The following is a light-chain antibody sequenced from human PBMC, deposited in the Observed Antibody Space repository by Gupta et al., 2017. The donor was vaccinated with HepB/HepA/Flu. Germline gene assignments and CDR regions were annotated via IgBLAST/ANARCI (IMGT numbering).Light chain of an antibody. J-gene: IGLJ3*02. CDR2: KDS. CDR3: QSADITNTYVV. CDR1: ALPKQY. V-gene: IGLV3-25*03. Sequence: YGLTQPPSVSVSPRQTARITCSGDALPKQYAYWYQQKPGQAPVLVIYKDSERPSEIPERFSGSSSGTTVTLTINAVQAEDEADYYCQSADITNTYVVFGGGTTLTVL.